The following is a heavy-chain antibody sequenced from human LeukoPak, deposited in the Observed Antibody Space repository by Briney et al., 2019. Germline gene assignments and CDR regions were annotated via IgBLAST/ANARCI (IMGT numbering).Heavy chain of an antibody. J-gene: IGHJ4*02. D-gene: IGHD4-4*01. V-gene: IGHV3-7*01. Sequence: GGSLRLSCAASGFTFSSYWMSWVRQAPGKGLEWVANIKQDGSEKYYVDSVEGRFTISRDNAKNSLYLQMNSLRAEDTAVYYCARSGGTVTDNFDYWGQGTLVTVSS. CDR3: ARSGGTVTDNFDY. CDR1: GFTFSSYW. CDR2: IKQDGSEK.